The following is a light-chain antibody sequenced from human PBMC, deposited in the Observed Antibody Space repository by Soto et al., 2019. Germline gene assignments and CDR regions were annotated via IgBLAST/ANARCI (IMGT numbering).Light chain of an antibody. V-gene: IGLV1-51*01. CDR2: DNN. Sequence: QSVLTQPPSVSAAPGQKXTISCSGSSSNIGNNYVSWYQQLPRTAPKLLIYDNNKRPSGIPDRFSGSKSGTSATLGITGLQTGDEADYYCGTWDSSLSAGVFGGGTKLTVL. J-gene: IGLJ2*01. CDR3: GTWDSSLSAGV. CDR1: SSNIGNNY.